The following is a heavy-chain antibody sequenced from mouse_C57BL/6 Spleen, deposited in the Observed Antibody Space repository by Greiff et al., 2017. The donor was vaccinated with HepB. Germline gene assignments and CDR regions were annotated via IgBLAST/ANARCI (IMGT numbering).Heavy chain of an antibody. CDR2: IYPGDGDT. J-gene: IGHJ4*01. Sequence: QVQLQQSGAELVKPGASVKISCKASGYAFSSYWMNWVKQRPGKGLEWIGQIYPGDGDTNYNGKFKGKATLTADKSSSTAYMQLSSLTSEDSAVYFCARREDYYGSSLYYAMDYWGQGTSVTVSS. D-gene: IGHD1-1*01. CDR3: ARREDYYGSSLYYAMDY. CDR1: GYAFSSYW. V-gene: IGHV1-80*01.